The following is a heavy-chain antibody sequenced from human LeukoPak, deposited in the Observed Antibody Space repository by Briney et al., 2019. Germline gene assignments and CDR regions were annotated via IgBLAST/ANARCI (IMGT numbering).Heavy chain of an antibody. J-gene: IGHJ4*02. Sequence: SETLSLTCAVSGYSISSGYYRGWIRQPPGKGLEWIGSISPSGSTFYNPSLKSRVTISVETLKNQLSLKVRSVTAAGTAVYYCALSPLGAAGTWSGLFDYWGQGTLVTVSS. D-gene: IGHD6-13*01. CDR3: ALSPLGAAGTWSGLFDY. CDR2: ISPSGST. CDR1: GYSISSGYY. V-gene: IGHV4-38-2*01.